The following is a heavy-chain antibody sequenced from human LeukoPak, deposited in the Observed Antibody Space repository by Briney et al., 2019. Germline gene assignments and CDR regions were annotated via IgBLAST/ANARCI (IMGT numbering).Heavy chain of an antibody. CDR1: GGSFSGYY. CDR3: ARCSSIRWLFRGFDY. V-gene: IGHV4-34*01. D-gene: IGHD3-9*01. Sequence: TSETLSLTCAVYGGSFSGYYWSWIRQPPGKGLEWIGEINHSGSTNYNPSLKSRVTISVDTSKNQFSLKLSSVTAADTAVYYCARCSSIRWLFRGFDYWGQGTLVTVSS. J-gene: IGHJ4*02. CDR2: INHSGST.